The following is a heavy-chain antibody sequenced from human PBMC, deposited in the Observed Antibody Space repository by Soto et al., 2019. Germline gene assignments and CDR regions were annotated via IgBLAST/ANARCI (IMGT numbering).Heavy chain of an antibody. CDR3: ARGSGFQAGVHGY. Sequence: GGSLRLSCAASGFSFSSYWMHWVRQVPGRGLVWVSGINSDGTATKYADSVKGRFAISRDNANNTLHLQMSSLRAEDTAVYYCARGSGFQAGVHGYWGQGTLVTVSS. J-gene: IGHJ4*02. CDR1: GFSFSSYW. V-gene: IGHV3-74*03. D-gene: IGHD6-25*01. CDR2: INSDGTAT.